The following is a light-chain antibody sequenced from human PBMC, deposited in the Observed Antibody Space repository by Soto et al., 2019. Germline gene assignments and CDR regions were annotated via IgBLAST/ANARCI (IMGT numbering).Light chain of an antibody. J-gene: IGKJ4*01. CDR1: QSVSRSY. CDR2: GAS. V-gene: IGKV3D-20*02. CDR3: QQRSNWPT. Sequence: EIVLTQSPGTLSLSPGDRATLSCRASQSVSRSYLGWYQQKPGQAPRLLMYGASIRAAGVPARFSGSGSGTDFTLTISSLEPEDFAVYYCQQRSNWPTFGGGTKVDIK.